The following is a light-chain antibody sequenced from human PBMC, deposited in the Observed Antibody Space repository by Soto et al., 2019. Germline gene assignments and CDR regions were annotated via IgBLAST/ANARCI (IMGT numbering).Light chain of an antibody. CDR2: GAS. V-gene: IGKV3D-20*02. CDR1: QSVSSSY. CDR3: QQRSNWPPT. J-gene: IGKJ5*01. Sequence: EIVLTQSPGTLSLSPGESATLSCRASQSVSSSYLAWYQQKPGQAPRLLIYGASNRATGIPARFSGSGSGTDFTLTISSLEPEEFAVYYCQQRSNWPPTVGQGTRLEIK.